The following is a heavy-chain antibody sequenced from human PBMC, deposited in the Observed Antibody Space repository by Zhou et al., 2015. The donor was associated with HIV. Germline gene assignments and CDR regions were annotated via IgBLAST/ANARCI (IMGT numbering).Heavy chain of an antibody. CDR2: IIPIFGTA. D-gene: IGHD4-17*01. CDR3: ASAKDQYGDYDGAPLTQFDY. V-gene: IGHV1-69*01. Sequence: QVQLVQSGAEVKKPGSSVKVSCKASGGTFSSYAISWVRQAPGQGLEWMGGIIPIFGTANYAQKFQGRVTITADESTSTAYMELSSLRSEDTAVYYCASAKDQYGDYDGAPLTQFDYWGQGTLVTVSS. J-gene: IGHJ4*02. CDR1: GGTFSSYA.